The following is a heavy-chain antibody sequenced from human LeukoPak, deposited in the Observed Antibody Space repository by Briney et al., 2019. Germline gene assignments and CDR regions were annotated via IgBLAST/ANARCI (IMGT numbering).Heavy chain of an antibody. Sequence: PSETLSLTCAVSGDSISSGYYWGWIRQPPGKGLEWIGSIYHSGSTCYNPSLKSRVTISVDTSKNQFSLKLSSVTAADTAVYYCATLTIFGVEFSDIGDYWGQGTLVTVSS. CDR3: ATLTIFGVEFSDIGDY. V-gene: IGHV4-38-2*01. J-gene: IGHJ4*02. CDR1: GDSISSGYY. D-gene: IGHD3-3*01. CDR2: IYHSGST.